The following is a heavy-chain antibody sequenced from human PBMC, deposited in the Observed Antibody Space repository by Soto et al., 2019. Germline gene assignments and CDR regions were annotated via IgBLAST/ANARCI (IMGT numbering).Heavy chain of an antibody. V-gene: IGHV1-69*01. J-gene: IGHJ6*02. Sequence: QVQLVQSGAEVKKPGSSVKVSCKASGGTFSSYAISWVRQAPGQGLEWMGGIIPISGTANYAQKFQGRVTITADESTSTAYMDLSSLRSEDTAVYYCARAQGSSTSLEIYYSYYYGMDVWGQGTTVTFSS. CDR3: ARAQGSSTSLEIYYSYYYGMDV. CDR2: IIPISGTA. D-gene: IGHD2-2*01. CDR1: GGTFSSYA.